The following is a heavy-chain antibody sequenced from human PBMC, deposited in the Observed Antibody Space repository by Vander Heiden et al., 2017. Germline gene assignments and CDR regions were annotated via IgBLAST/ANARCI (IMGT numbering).Heavy chain of an antibody. CDR1: GFTFSSYA. Sequence: EVQLLESGGGLVQPGGSLRLSRGASGFTFSSYAMSWVRQAPGKGLEWVSAISGSGGSTYYADSVKGRFTISRDNSKNTPYLQMNSLRAEDTAVYYCAKEPYYYDSSGYYNDAFDIWGQGTMVTVSS. CDR3: AKEPYYYDSSGYYNDAFDI. D-gene: IGHD3-22*01. CDR2: ISGSGGST. J-gene: IGHJ3*02. V-gene: IGHV3-23*01.